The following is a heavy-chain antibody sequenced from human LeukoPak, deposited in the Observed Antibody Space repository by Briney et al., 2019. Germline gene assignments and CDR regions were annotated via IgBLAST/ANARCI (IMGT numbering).Heavy chain of an antibody. CDR1: GYTFTSYY. D-gene: IGHD5-12*01. J-gene: IGHJ4*02. CDR2: INPSGGST. Sequence: ASVTVSCTASGYTFTSYYMHWVRQAPGQGLEWMGIINPSGGSTSYAQKFQGRVTMTRDTSTSTVYMELSSLRSEDTAVYYCARRNWVALMDYWGQGTLVTVSS. V-gene: IGHV1-46*01. CDR3: ARRNWVALMDY.